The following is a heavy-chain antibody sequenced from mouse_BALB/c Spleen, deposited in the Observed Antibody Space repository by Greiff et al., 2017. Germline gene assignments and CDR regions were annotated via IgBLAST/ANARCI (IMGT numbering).Heavy chain of an antibody. Sequence: QVQLQQSGAELMKPGASVKISCKATGYTFSSYWIEWVKQRPGHGLEWIGEILPGSGSTNYNEKFKGKATFTADTSSNTAYMQLSSLTSEDSAVYYCARRGNYSAWFAYWGQGTLVTVSA. V-gene: IGHV1-9*01. CDR2: ILPGSGST. J-gene: IGHJ3*01. CDR1: GYTFSSYW. D-gene: IGHD2-1*01. CDR3: ARRGNYSAWFAY.